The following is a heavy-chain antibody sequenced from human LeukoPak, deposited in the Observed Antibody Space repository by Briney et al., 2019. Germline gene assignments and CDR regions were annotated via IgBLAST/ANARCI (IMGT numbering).Heavy chain of an antibody. CDR1: GFTFSSYE. CDR2: ISSSGSTI. D-gene: IGHD3-10*02. Sequence: GGSLRLSCAASGFTFSSYEMNWVRQAPGKGLEWVSYISSSGSTIYYADSVKGRFAISRDNAKNSLYLQMNSLRAEDTAVYYCAELGITMIGGVWGKGPTVTISS. V-gene: IGHV3-48*03. J-gene: IGHJ6*04. CDR3: AELGITMIGGV.